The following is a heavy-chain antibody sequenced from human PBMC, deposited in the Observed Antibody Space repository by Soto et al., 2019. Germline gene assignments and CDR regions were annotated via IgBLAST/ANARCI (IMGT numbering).Heavy chain of an antibody. D-gene: IGHD1-26*01. Sequence: PGGSLRLSCAASGFTFSSYAMHWVRQAPGKGLEWVAVISYDGSNKYYADSVKGRFTISRDNSKNTLYLQMNSLRAEDTAVYYCARDPSYLSSGSYWGSYYYYGMDVWGQGTTVTVSS. V-gene: IGHV3-30-3*01. CDR1: GFTFSSYA. CDR2: ISYDGSNK. CDR3: ARDPSYLSSGSYWGSYYYYGMDV. J-gene: IGHJ6*02.